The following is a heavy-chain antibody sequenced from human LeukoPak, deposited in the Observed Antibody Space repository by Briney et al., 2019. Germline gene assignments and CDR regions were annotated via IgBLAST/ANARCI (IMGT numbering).Heavy chain of an antibody. J-gene: IGHJ4*02. Sequence: GGSLRLSCAASGFTFSSYSMNWVRQAPGKGLEWVSAITGSGSTTYYAESVRGRFTISRDNSKNTLYLQMNSLRAEDTAVYFCAKAWYGAYIDDYWGQGTLVTVSS. CDR3: AKAWYGAYIDDY. D-gene: IGHD4-17*01. CDR2: ITGSGSTT. V-gene: IGHV3-23*01. CDR1: GFTFSSYS.